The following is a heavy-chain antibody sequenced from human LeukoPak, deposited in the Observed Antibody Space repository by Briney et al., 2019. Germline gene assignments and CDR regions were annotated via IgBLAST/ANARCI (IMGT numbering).Heavy chain of an antibody. V-gene: IGHV4-59*01. Sequence: KTSETLSLTCTVSGGSISSYYWSWIRQPPGKGLEWIGYIYYSGSTNYNPSLKSRVTISVDTSKNQFSLKLSSVTAADTAVYYCARGIAAAAAKYYDYYYMDVWGKGTTVTVSS. CDR2: IYYSGST. CDR1: GGSISSYY. J-gene: IGHJ6*03. CDR3: ARGIAAAAAKYYDYYYMDV. D-gene: IGHD6-13*01.